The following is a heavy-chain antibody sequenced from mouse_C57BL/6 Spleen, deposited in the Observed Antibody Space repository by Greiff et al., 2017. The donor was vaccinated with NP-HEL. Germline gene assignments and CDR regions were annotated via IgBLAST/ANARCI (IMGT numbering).Heavy chain of an antibody. CDR2: IYPGDGDT. V-gene: IGHV1-82*01. Sequence: VQLQQSGPELVQPGASVKISCKASGYAFSSSWMNWVKQRPGKGLEWIGRIYPGDGDTNYNGKFKGQATLTADKSSSTAYMQLSSLTSEDSAVYFCAREVYYGSSYAMDYWGQGTSVTVSS. D-gene: IGHD1-1*01. CDR1: GYAFSSSW. CDR3: AREVYYGSSYAMDY. J-gene: IGHJ4*01.